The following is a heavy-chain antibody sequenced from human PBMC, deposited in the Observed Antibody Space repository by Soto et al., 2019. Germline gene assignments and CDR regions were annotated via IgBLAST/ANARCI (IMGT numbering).Heavy chain of an antibody. J-gene: IGHJ6*03. CDR1: GYTFTNYD. Sequence: QVQLVQSGTEVKKPGASVKVSCKASGYTFTNYDINWVRQAPGQGLEWMGWVNPNSGNTGYAQMFKGRVTMTTNTSTTTANMELSSLTSDDAAVYYCARGTGGGGAIFGMLIVSRDYYVDVWGKGTTVTVSS. D-gene: IGHD3-3*01. V-gene: IGHV1-8*01. CDR2: VNPNSGNT. CDR3: ARGTGGGGAIFGMLIVSRDYYVDV.